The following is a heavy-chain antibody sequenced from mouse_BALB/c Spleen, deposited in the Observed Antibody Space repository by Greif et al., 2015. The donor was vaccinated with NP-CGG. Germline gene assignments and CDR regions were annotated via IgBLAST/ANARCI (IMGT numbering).Heavy chain of an antibody. J-gene: IGHJ1*01. Sequence: QVHVKQSGAELVRPGSSVKISCKASGYAFSSYWMNWVKQRPGQGLEWIGQIYPGDGDTNYNGKFKGKATLTADKSSSTAFMLLSRLTSEDSAVYFWAREDYGTRYFDVWGAGTTVPVSS. CDR2: IYPGDGDT. CDR3: AREDYGTRYFDV. CDR1: GYAFSSYW. D-gene: IGHD1-1*01. V-gene: IGHV1-80*01.